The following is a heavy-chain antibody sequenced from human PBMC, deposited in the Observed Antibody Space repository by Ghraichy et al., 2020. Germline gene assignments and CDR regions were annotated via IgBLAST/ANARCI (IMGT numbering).Heavy chain of an antibody. CDR1: GFSFNFYS. V-gene: IGHV3-48*01. J-gene: IGHJ6*03. CDR2: IRSSSTTI. D-gene: IGHD2-2*01. Sequence: GGSLRLSCEASGFSFNFYSMSWVRQAPGKGLEWVSYIRSSSTTIYYADSVKGRFTISRDNAKNSLYLQMNSLRAEDTAVYYCARAGYCSSMTCPYSYYYMDVWGKGTTVTVSS. CDR3: ARAGYCSSMTCPYSYYYMDV.